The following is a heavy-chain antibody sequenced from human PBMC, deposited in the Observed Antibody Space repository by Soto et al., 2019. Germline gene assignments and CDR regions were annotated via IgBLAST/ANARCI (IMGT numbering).Heavy chain of an antibody. CDR2: IWYDGSNK. J-gene: IGHJ4*02. Sequence: PGGSLRLSCAASGFTFSSYGMHWVRQAPGKGLEWVAVIWYDGSNKYYADSVKGRFTISRDNSKNTLYLQMNSLRAEDTAVYYCARDTKELLCSSGANDYWGQGNLVTVSS. V-gene: IGHV3-33*01. D-gene: IGHD2-2*01. CDR3: ARDTKELLCSSGANDY. CDR1: GFTFSSYG.